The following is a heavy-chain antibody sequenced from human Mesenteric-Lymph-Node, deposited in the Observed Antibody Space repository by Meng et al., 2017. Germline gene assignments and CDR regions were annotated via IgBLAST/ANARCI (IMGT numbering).Heavy chain of an antibody. CDR3: AKSSLHAGTLYFDS. V-gene: IGHV1-3*01. Sequence: QVQLVQSGAEVKNPGASVKVSCKTSGYSFTTYGIHWVRQAPGQSLEWMGWVNAASGNTRYSQKFQDRVTINRDTSASSAYMEVSSLRSEDTAVYYCAKSSLHAGTLYFDSWCQGTLVTVSS. CDR1: GYSFTTYG. D-gene: IGHD2-21*02. J-gene: IGHJ4*02. CDR2: VNAASGNT.